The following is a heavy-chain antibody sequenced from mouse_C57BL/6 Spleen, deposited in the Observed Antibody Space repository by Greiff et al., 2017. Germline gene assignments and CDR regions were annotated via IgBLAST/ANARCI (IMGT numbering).Heavy chain of an antibody. D-gene: IGHD2-3*01. J-gene: IGHJ2*01. CDR2: IDPSDSYT. Sequence: QVQLQQPGAELVMPGASVKLSCKASGYTFTSYWMHWVKQRPGQGLEWIGEIDPSDSYTNYNQKFKGKSTLTVDKSSSTAYMQRSSLTSEDSAVYYCARGDDGYFDYWGQGTTLTVSS. CDR1: GYTFTSYW. CDR3: ARGDDGYFDY. V-gene: IGHV1-69*01.